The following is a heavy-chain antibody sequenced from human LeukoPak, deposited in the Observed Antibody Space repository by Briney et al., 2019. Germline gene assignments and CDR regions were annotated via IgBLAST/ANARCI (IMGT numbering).Heavy chain of an antibody. V-gene: IGHV3-74*01. CDR2: INNDGSST. J-gene: IGHJ4*02. Sequence: GRSLRLSCAVSGFTFSSYWMDWVRQAPGKGLVWVSRINNDGSSTNCADSVKGRFTISRNNAKNTLYLQMNSLRAEDTAVYYCARDLRIVGGMGYWGQGTLVTVSS. CDR1: GFTFSSYW. D-gene: IGHD1-26*01. CDR3: ARDLRIVGGMGY.